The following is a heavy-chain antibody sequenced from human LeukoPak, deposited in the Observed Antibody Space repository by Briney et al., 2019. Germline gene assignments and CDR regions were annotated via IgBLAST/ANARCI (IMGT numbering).Heavy chain of an antibody. D-gene: IGHD1-26*01. CDR3: ARVGLRIVGAHTYYYYGMDV. V-gene: IGHV3-21*01. CDR1: GFTFSSYS. CDR2: ISSSSSYI. J-gene: IGHJ6*02. Sequence: GGSLRLSCAASGFTFSSYSMNWVRQAPGKGLEWVSSISSSSSYIYYADSVKGRFTISRDNAKNSLYLQMNSLRAEDTAVYYCARVGLRIVGAHTYYYYGMDVWGQGTTVTVSS.